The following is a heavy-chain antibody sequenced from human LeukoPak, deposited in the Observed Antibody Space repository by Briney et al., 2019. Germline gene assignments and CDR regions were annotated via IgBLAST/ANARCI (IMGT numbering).Heavy chain of an antibody. CDR2: IKQDGSEK. J-gene: IGHJ4*02. CDR3: ARAPRGSNYYFDY. V-gene: IGHV3-7*01. CDR1: GFTFSSYW. D-gene: IGHD3-16*01. Sequence: GGSLRLSCAASGFTFSSYWMSWVRQAPGKGLEWVANIKQDGSEKYYVDSVKGRFTISRDNAKNSLYLQMNSLRAEDTAVYYCARAPRGSNYYFDYWGQGTLVTVSS.